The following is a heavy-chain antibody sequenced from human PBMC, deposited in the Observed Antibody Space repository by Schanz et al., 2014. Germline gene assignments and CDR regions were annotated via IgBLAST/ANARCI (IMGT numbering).Heavy chain of an antibody. D-gene: IGHD2-2*01. J-gene: IGHJ6*03. Sequence: QVHLLESGGGLVEPGGSLRLSCAASGFSFSDYYMSWIRQAPGKGLEWISFINTGSNYINYADSVKGRFTISRDNSKNTLYLQMKSLRAEDTAVYYCARVKYCTITRCYRTETEGIYYMDVWGKGTTVTVSS. V-gene: IGHV3-11*05. CDR2: INTGSNYI. CDR3: ARVKYCTITRCYRTETEGIYYMDV. CDR1: GFSFSDYY.